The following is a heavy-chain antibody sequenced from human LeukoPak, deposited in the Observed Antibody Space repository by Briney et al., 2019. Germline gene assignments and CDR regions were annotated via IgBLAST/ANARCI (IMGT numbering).Heavy chain of an antibody. CDR3: ARGAYYDFWSGLSRAVDY. D-gene: IGHD3-3*01. V-gene: IGHV3-48*03. CDR1: GFTFSSYE. Sequence: GGSLRLSCAASGFTFSSYEMNWVRQAPGKGLEWVSYISSSGSTIYYADSVKGRFTISRDNSKNTLYLQMNSLRAEDTAVYYCARGAYYDFWSGLSRAVDYWGQGTLVTVSS. CDR2: ISSSGSTI. J-gene: IGHJ4*02.